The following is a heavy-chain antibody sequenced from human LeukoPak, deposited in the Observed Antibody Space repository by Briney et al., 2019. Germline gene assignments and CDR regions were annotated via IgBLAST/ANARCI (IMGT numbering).Heavy chain of an antibody. V-gene: IGHV4-39*07. Sequence: SETLSLTCTVSGGSISSSTHYWGWIRQPPGKGLEWMGSIHYSGSTYYNPSLKSRVTISVDMSKNQFSLKLSSVTAADTAVYYCAKVLSSWGPFDYWGQGTLVTVSS. CDR1: GGSISSSTHY. J-gene: IGHJ4*02. CDR3: AKVLSSWGPFDY. D-gene: IGHD6-13*01. CDR2: IHYSGST.